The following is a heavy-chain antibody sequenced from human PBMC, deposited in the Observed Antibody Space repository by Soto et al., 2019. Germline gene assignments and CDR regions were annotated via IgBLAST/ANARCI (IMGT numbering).Heavy chain of an antibody. CDR2: IWYDGSNK. D-gene: IGHD3-10*01. CDR1: GFTFSSYG. J-gene: IGHJ4*02. V-gene: IGHV3-33*01. Sequence: QVQLVESGGGVVQPGRSLRLSCAASGFTFSSYGMHWVRQAPGKGLEWVAVIWYDGSNKYYADSVKGRFTISRDNSKNTLYLQMNSLRAEDTAVYYCARGRPGFFGELPTHPHYFDYWGQGTLVTVSS. CDR3: ARGRPGFFGELPTHPHYFDY.